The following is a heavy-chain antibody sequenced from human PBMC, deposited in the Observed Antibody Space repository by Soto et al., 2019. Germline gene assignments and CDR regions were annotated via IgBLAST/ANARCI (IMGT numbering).Heavy chain of an antibody. V-gene: IGHV3-13*01. CDR3: TRGAAGFDY. Sequence: EVQLVESGGDLVQPGGSLRLSCAASGFTFSSYDFHWVRQTTGKGLEWVSAIGKAGDTYYAGCVKGRFTISRENAKNSLYLQMNSLRAGDTAVYYCTRGAAGFDYWGQGTLVTVSS. CDR1: GFTFSSYD. D-gene: IGHD6-13*01. CDR2: IGKAGDT. J-gene: IGHJ4*02.